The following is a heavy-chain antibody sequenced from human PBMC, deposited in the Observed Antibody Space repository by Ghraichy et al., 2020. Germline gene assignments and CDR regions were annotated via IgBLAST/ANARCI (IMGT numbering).Heavy chain of an antibody. J-gene: IGHJ3*02. CDR3: ARSNRFGGNSLDI. D-gene: IGHD3-3*01. V-gene: IGHV4-59*01. CDR2: VYYTGAS. CDR1: GVSMENY. Sequence: SETLSLTCAVSGVSMENYWGWIRQPPGKGLEWIGYVYYTGASYSSPSLQSRVTISVDMSKNLFSLELRSVTAADTAVYFCARSNRFGGNSLDIWSQGTMVTVSS.